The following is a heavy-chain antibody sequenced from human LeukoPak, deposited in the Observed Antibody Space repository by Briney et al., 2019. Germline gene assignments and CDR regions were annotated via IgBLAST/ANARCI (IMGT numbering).Heavy chain of an antibody. Sequence: PSETLSPTCTVAGGSISSSSYYWGWLRQPPGKWLEGIASIYYSGSTYYNPSLKSRVTISVDTSKNQFSLKLSSVTAADTAVYYCAIIVIAARGAEGFDYWGQGTLVTVSS. CDR3: AIIVIAARGAEGFDY. J-gene: IGHJ4*02. CDR2: IYYSGST. V-gene: IGHV4-39*01. D-gene: IGHD6-6*01. CDR1: GGSISSSSYY.